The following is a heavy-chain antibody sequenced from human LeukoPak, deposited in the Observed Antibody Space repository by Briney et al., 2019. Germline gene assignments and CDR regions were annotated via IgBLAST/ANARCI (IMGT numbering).Heavy chain of an antibody. CDR3: ARVNYGGNFDY. J-gene: IGHJ4*02. Sequence: PGGSPRLSCVASGFTFTSDWMHWVRQAPGKGLVWVSRINGDGSSTTYADSVKGRFTISRDNAKNTVYLQMNSLRAEDTAVYYCARVNYGGNFDYWGPGTLATVSS. CDR1: GFTFTSDW. CDR2: INGDGSST. V-gene: IGHV3-74*01. D-gene: IGHD4-23*01.